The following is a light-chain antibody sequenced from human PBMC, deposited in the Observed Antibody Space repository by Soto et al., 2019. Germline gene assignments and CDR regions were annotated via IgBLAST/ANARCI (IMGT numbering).Light chain of an antibody. V-gene: IGLV2-23*01. CDR2: EGS. CDR3: QAYDYSLTASV. J-gene: IGLJ3*02. CDR1: SSDVGRYNI. Sequence: QSALTQPASVSGSPGQSITISCTGSSSDVGRYNIVSWYQQHPGKAPKLMIYEGSQRPSGVSDRFSGSKSGNTASLTISGLQAEDEADYYCQAYDYSLTASVFGGGTKLTVL.